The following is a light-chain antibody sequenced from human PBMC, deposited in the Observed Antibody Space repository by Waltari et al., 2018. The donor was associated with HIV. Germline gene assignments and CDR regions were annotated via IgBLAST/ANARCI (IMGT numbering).Light chain of an antibody. V-gene: IGLV1-44*01. CDR2: SNN. Sequence: QSVLTQPPSASGTPGLRVTISCSGSSSNIGSNPINWYRQLPGTAPKILIYSNNQWPSGVPDRFSGSKSGTSASLASSGLQSEDEADYYCAAWDDSLHGYVFGTGTKVTVV. CDR1: SSNIGSNP. J-gene: IGLJ1*01. CDR3: AAWDDSLHGYV.